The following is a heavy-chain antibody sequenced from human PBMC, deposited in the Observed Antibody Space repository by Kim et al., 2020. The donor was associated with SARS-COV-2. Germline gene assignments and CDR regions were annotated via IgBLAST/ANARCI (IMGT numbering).Heavy chain of an antibody. J-gene: IGHJ6*02. D-gene: IGHD4-17*01. CDR3: ARLLGDYYYYGMDV. Sequence: SPSFQGQVTISADKSISTAYLQWSSLKASDTAMYYCARLLGDYYYYGMDVWGQGTTVTVSS. V-gene: IGHV5-51*01.